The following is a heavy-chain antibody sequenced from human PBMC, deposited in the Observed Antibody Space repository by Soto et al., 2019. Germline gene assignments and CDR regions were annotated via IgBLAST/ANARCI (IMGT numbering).Heavy chain of an antibody. CDR3: ARGEYGGLDI. Sequence: EVQLLESGGGLAQPGGSLRLSCVVSGLPVSSHGMSWVRQAPGKGLEWVSSINAIGGTTFYADSVKGRSTISRDKSENTLHLHMNSRRVEDTAVYFGARGEYGGLDIWGQGTMVTVSS. CDR2: INAIGGTT. CDR1: GLPVSSHG. D-gene: IGHD3-10*01. V-gene: IGHV3-23*01. J-gene: IGHJ3*02.